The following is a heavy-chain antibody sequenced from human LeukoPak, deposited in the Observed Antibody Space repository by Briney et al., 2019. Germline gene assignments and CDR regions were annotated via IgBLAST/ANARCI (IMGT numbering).Heavy chain of an antibody. D-gene: IGHD4-23*01. V-gene: IGHV1-8*01. Sequence: ASVKVSCKASGYTFTSYDINWVRQATGQGLEWMGWMNPNSGNTGYAQKFQGRVTMTRNTSISTAYMELSSLGPEDTAVYYCARGDATVDFDYWGQGTLVTVSS. CDR1: GYTFTSYD. CDR2: MNPNSGNT. J-gene: IGHJ4*02. CDR3: ARGDATVDFDY.